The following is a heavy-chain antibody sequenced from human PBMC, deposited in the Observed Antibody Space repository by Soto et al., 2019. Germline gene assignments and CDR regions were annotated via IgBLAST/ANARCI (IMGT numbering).Heavy chain of an antibody. D-gene: IGHD6-13*01. J-gene: IGHJ4*02. CDR1: GYTFTSYG. Sequence: GASMKVSCKSSGYTFTSYGISWVRQAPGQGLEWMGWISAHNGNTKYAQKVQGRVTMTTDTSTSTAYMELRSLRSDDTAVYYCARDLAAGMIDYWGQGTLVTVSS. V-gene: IGHV1-18*01. CDR3: ARDLAAGMIDY. CDR2: ISAHNGNT.